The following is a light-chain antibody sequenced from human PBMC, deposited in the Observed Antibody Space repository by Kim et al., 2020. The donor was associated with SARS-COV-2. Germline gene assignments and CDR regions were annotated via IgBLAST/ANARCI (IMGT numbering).Light chain of an antibody. Sequence: DIVMTQSPDSLAVSLGERATINCKSSQSVFYSSNKKNYLAWYQQKPGQPPKLLIYWASTRESGVPDRFSGSGSGTDFTLTISSLRAEDVAIYYCQQYYSSSGFTFGPGTKVDIK. CDR1: QSVFYSSNKKNY. V-gene: IGKV4-1*01. CDR3: QQYYSSSGFT. J-gene: IGKJ3*01. CDR2: WAS.